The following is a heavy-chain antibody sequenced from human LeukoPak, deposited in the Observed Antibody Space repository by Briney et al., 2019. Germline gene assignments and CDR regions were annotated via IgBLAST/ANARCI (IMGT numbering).Heavy chain of an antibody. Sequence: SETLSLTCTVSGVSISSSNSYWGWIRQPPGKGLEWIGSINYSGSTYYNPSLKSRVTISVDTSKNQFSLRLNSVTAADTAVYYCARLDNTGNAQTFDYWGQGTLVTVSS. CDR2: INYSGST. V-gene: IGHV4-39*07. CDR1: GVSISSSNSY. D-gene: IGHD2-8*02. J-gene: IGHJ4*02. CDR3: ARLDNTGNAQTFDY.